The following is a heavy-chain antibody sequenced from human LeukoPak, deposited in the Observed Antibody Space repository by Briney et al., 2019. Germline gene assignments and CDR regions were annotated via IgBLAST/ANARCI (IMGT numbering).Heavy chain of an antibody. CDR1: GFSFSSYG. CDR3: AKDPKWELRGYYFDY. CDR2: IHYDGTNK. D-gene: IGHD1-26*01. J-gene: IGHJ4*02. Sequence: GGSLRLSCAAPGFSFSSYGMHWVRQAPGKGLEWVAFIHYDGTNKHYVDSVRGRFTISRDNSKNTLYLQMNSLRAEDTAVYYCAKDPKWELRGYYFDYWGQGTLVTVSS. V-gene: IGHV3-30*02.